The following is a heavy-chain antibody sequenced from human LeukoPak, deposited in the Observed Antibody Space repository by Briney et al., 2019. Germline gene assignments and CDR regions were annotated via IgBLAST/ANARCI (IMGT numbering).Heavy chain of an antibody. D-gene: IGHD5-18*01. J-gene: IGHJ3*02. CDR2: MNPNTGNT. CDR1: GYTFTSYD. CDR3: ARAGPRGYTSGGTFDI. Sequence: GASVEVPCKASGYTFTSYDINWVRQATGQGLEWMGWMNPNTGNTGYAQNFQGRITMTRNTSISTAYMELSSLRSEDTAVYYCARAGPRGYTSGGTFDIWGQGTMVTVSS. V-gene: IGHV1-8*01.